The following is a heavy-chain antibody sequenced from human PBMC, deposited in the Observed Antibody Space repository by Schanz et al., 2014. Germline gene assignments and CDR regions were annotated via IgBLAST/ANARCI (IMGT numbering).Heavy chain of an antibody. CDR1: GFSFSDHA. Sequence: EVELVESGGGLVQPGGSLRLSCAASGFSFSDHAMDWVRQAAGKGLEWVGRVRKKEFSDDTEEYAASVRGRFTISRDDSKNDVKLQMNGLKTEDTAMYYCVREGSTTPVAGLRSFDWLGRFDYWGQGALVTVSS. D-gene: IGHD3-9*01. J-gene: IGHJ4*02. V-gene: IGHV3-72*01. CDR3: VREGSTTPVAGLRSFDWLGRFDY. CDR2: VRKKEFSDDTE.